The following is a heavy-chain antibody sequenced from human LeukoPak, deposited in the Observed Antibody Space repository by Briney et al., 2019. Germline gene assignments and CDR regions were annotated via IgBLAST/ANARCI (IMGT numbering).Heavy chain of an antibody. CDR1: GGSISGYY. D-gene: IGHD3-16*01. CDR3: ARTTEGYVRGPGYSYYYYMDV. J-gene: IGHJ6*03. V-gene: IGHV4-59*01. Sequence: SETLSLTCTVSGGSISGYYWSWIRQPPGKGLEWIGYIYYSGSTHYNPSLKSRVTISVDTSKNQFSLKLRSVTAADTAVYYCARTTEGYVRGPGYSYYYYMDVWGKGTTVTISS. CDR2: IYYSGST.